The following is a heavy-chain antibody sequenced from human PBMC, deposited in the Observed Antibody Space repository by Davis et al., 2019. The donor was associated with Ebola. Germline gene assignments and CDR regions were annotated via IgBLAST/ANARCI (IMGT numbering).Heavy chain of an antibody. J-gene: IGHJ6*02. Sequence: PGGSLRLSCAASGFTFSDYYMSWIRQAPGKGLEWVSYISSSSSYTNYADSVKGRFTISRDNAKNSLYLQMNSLRAEDTAVYYCARDSSSVAGTYYYGMDVWGQGTTVTVSS. CDR3: ARDSSSVAGTYYYGMDV. CDR1: GFTFSDYY. V-gene: IGHV3-11*06. CDR2: ISSSSSYT. D-gene: IGHD1-14*01.